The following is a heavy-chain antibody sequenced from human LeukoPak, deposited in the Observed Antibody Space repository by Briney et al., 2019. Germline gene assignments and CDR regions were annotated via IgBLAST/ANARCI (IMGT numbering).Heavy chain of an antibody. CDR3: AKDEAGRPGLGFDY. V-gene: IGHV3-23*01. D-gene: IGHD6-6*01. Sequence: PGGSLRLSCAASGFTFSSYAMRWVRQAPGKGLEWVSAISCSGGSKYYADSVKGRFTISRDNSKNTLYLQMNSLRAEDRAVYYCAKDEAGRPGLGFDYWGQGTLVTVSS. CDR2: ISCSGGSK. J-gene: IGHJ4*02. CDR1: GFTFSSYA.